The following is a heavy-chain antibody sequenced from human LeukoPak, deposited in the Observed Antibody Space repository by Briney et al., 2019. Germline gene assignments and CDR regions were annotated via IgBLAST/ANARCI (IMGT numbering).Heavy chain of an antibody. Sequence: PGGSLRLSCAASGFSFSNYNINWVRQAPGKGLEWVSSISTSSTYIFYADSVKGRFTISRDNAKNSLYLQMNSLRADDTAVYYCATGKHYYDSSGYYWGQGPLVTVSS. J-gene: IGHJ4*02. CDR1: GFSFSNYN. D-gene: IGHD3-22*01. CDR3: ATGKHYYDSSGYY. V-gene: IGHV3-21*01. CDR2: ISTSSTYI.